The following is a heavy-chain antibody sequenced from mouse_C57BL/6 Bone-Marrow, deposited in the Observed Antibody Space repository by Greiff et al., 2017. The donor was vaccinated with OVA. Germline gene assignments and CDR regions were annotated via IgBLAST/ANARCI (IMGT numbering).Heavy chain of an antibody. CDR3: ARSYRWGYAMDY. J-gene: IGHJ4*01. CDR2: IWGVGST. CDR1: GFSLTSYG. D-gene: IGHD4-1*01. V-gene: IGHV2-6*01. Sequence: VMLVESGPGLVAPSQSLSITCTVSGFSLTSYGVDWVRQSPGKGLEWLGVIWGVGSTNYNSALKSRLSISKDNSKSQVFLKMNSLQTDDTAMYYCARSYRWGYAMDYWGQGTSVTVSS.